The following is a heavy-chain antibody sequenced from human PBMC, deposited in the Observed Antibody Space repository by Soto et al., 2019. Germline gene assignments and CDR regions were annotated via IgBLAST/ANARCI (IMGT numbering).Heavy chain of an antibody. CDR3: AIDYYDSSGYYYHFDY. Sequence: GGSLRLSCAASGFTFSSYAMHWVRQAPGKGLEWVAVISYDGSNKYYADSVKGRFTISRDNSKNTLYLQMNSLRAEDTAVYYCAIDYYDSSGYYYHFDYWGQGTLVTVSS. V-gene: IGHV3-30-3*01. J-gene: IGHJ4*02. CDR2: ISYDGSNK. D-gene: IGHD3-22*01. CDR1: GFTFSSYA.